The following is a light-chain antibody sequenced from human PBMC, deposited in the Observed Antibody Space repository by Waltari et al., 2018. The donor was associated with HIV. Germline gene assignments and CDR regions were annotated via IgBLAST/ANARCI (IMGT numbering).Light chain of an antibody. CDR1: QDISNC. V-gene: IGKV1-33*01. CDR2: DAS. Sequence: DIQMTQSPSSLSASVGDRFTLTCQASQDISNCLNWYQQKPGKAPKLLIYDASSLQTGVPSRFSGRGSGTDFTFTITSLQAEDIAIYYCQQYDRLPITFGQGTRLEIK. CDR3: QQYDRLPIT. J-gene: IGKJ5*01.